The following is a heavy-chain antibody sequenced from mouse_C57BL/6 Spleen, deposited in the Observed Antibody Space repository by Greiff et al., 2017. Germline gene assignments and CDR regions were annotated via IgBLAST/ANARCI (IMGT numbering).Heavy chain of an antibody. J-gene: IGHJ2*01. D-gene: IGHD2-5*01. Sequence: QVQLQQPGAELVRPGTSVKLSCKASGYTFTSYWMHWVKQRPGQGLEWIGVIDPSDSYTNYNQKFKGKATLTVDTSSSTAYMQLSSLTSEDSAVYYCASGGSNYESDYWGQGTTRTVSS. CDR3: ASGGSNYESDY. CDR1: GYTFTSYW. CDR2: IDPSDSYT. V-gene: IGHV1-59*01.